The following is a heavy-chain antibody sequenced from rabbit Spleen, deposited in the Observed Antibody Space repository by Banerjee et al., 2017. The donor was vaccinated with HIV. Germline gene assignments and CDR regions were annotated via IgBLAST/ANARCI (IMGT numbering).Heavy chain of an antibody. CDR1: GFSYSTNYY. CDR3: ARDTGSSFSSYGMDL. D-gene: IGHD8-1*01. CDR2: ISDRSGRT. V-gene: IGHV1S45*01. Sequence: QEQLVESGGGLVKPGASLTLTCKASGFSYSTNYYMCRVRQAPGKGLEWIACISDRSGRTDYATWAKGRFTISKTSSTTVTLQMTSLTVADTATYFCARDTGSSFSSYGMDLWGPGTLVTVS. J-gene: IGHJ6*01.